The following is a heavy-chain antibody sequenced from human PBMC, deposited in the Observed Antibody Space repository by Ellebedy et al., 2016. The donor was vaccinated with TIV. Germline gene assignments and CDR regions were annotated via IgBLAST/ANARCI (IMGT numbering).Heavy chain of an antibody. Sequence: ASVKVSCXTSGYTFTNHGISWVRQAPGQGLEWMGWISTYNGNTHYAQNFQGRVTMTTDTSTTTAYMDLRSLTSDDTAVYYCAKDRAPLGNTRIGHFDYWGQGTLVTVSS. CDR3: AKDRAPLGNTRIGHFDY. J-gene: IGHJ4*02. D-gene: IGHD1-26*01. V-gene: IGHV1-18*01. CDR2: ISTYNGNT. CDR1: GYTFTNHG.